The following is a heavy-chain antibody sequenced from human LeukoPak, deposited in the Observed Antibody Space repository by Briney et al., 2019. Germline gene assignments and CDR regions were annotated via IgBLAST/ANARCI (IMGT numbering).Heavy chain of an antibody. CDR3: AAHCSSTTCRSGAFDI. CDR1: GGSISGYC. D-gene: IGHD2-2*01. V-gene: IGHV4-59*12. CDR2: IYYSGST. J-gene: IGHJ3*02. Sequence: PSETLSLTCTVFGGSISGYCWSWIRQPPRKGLEWIGYIYYSGSTNYNPSLKSRVTISADRSKNHFSLKLSSVTAADTAVYYCAAHCSSTTCRSGAFDIWGQGTMVTVSS.